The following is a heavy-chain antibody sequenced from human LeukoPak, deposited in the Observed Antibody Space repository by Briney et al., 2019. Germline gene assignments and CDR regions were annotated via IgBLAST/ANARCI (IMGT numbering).Heavy chain of an antibody. J-gene: IGHJ4*02. CDR3: AKPEVRYFDWLLYFDQ. V-gene: IGHV3-23*01. CDR2: LSGSGGKT. D-gene: IGHD3-9*01. CDR1: GFTFSTYA. Sequence: GGSLRLSCAASGFTFSTYAMTWVRQAPGKGLEWVSSLSGSGGKTYYADSVKGRFTISRDNSKNTLYLQMNSLRAEDTAVYYCAKPEVRYFDWLLYFDQWGQGTLVTVSS.